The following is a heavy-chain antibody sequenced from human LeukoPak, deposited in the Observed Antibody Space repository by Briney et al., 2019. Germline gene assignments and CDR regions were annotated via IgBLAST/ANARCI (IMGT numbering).Heavy chain of an antibody. CDR1: GFTFSSYG. J-gene: IGHJ4*02. CDR3: AKDLGFWSGKYYFDY. Sequence: PGGSLRLSRAASGFTFSSYGIHWVRQAPGKGLEWVAFIRYDGSNKYYADSVKGRFTISRDNSKNTLYLQMNSLRAEDTAVYYCAKDLGFWSGKYYFDYWGQGTLVTVSS. D-gene: IGHD3-3*01. V-gene: IGHV3-30*02. CDR2: IRYDGSNK.